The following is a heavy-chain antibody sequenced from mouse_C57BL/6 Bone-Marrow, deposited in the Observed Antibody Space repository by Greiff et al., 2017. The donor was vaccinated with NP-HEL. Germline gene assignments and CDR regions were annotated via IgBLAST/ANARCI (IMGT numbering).Heavy chain of an antibody. D-gene: IGHD2-4*01. V-gene: IGHV1-53*01. CDR2: FNPSNGGT. Sequence: QVQLQQPGTELVKPGASVKLSCKASGYTFTSYWMHWVKQRPGQGLEWIGNFNPSNGGTNYNEKFKSKATLTVDKSCSTAYMQLSSLTSEDSAVYCCASYDYDKGYAMDYWGQGTSVTVSS. CDR1: GYTFTSYW. J-gene: IGHJ4*01. CDR3: ASYDYDKGYAMDY.